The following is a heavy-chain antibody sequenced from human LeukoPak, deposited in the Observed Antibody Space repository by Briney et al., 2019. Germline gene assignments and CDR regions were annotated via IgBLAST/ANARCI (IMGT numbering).Heavy chain of an antibody. Sequence: GGSLRLSCAVSGFTFSTYAMSWVRQAPGKGLEWVSGIIGSGGSTYYADSVKGRFTISKDNSKSTLYLQMNSLRIEDTAVYYCVKDVKASRWGQGTLVTVSS. CDR3: VKDVKASR. V-gene: IGHV3-23*01. CDR2: IIGSGGST. CDR1: GFTFSTYA. J-gene: IGHJ4*02.